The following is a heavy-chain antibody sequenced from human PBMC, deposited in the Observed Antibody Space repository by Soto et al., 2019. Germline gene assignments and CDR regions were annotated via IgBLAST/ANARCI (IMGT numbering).Heavy chain of an antibody. V-gene: IGHV3-23*01. CDR2: ISGSGGST. CDR3: AKSYVPRMSTPFDY. Sequence: QSGGSLRLSCAASGFTFSSYAMSWVRQAPGKGLEWVSAISGSGGSTYYADSVKGRFTISRDNSKNTLYLQMNSLRAEDTAVYYCAKSYVPRMSTPFDYWGQGTLVTVSS. CDR1: GFTFSSYA. D-gene: IGHD2-2*01. J-gene: IGHJ4*02.